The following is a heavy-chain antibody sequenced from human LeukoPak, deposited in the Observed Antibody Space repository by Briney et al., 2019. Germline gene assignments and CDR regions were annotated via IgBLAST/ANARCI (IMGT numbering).Heavy chain of an antibody. D-gene: IGHD2-8*02. CDR1: GYTFTGYY. J-gene: IGHJ4*02. CDR2: INPNTGVT. Sequence: ASVKVSCKASGYTFTGYYMHWVRQAPGQGLEWMGRINPNTGVTNYAQNFQGRVTMTRDTSISTAYLDLRGLRSDDTAIYYCARDSVLGAKWGQGTLVTVSS. CDR3: ARDSVLGAK. V-gene: IGHV1-2*06.